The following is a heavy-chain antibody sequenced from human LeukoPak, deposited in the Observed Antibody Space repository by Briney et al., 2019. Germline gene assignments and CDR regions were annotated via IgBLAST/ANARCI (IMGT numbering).Heavy chain of an antibody. Sequence: GGSLRLSCAASGFTFSNYWMSWVRQAPGKGLEWVANIKQDGSEKYYVDSVKGRFTISRDNARNSLYLQMNSLRAEDTAVYYCARDHGRYCSGGSCYFGGFFEYWGQGTLGTVSS. CDR1: GFTFSNYW. D-gene: IGHD2-15*01. V-gene: IGHV3-7*03. J-gene: IGHJ4*02. CDR2: IKQDGSEK. CDR3: ARDHGRYCSGGSCYFGGFFEY.